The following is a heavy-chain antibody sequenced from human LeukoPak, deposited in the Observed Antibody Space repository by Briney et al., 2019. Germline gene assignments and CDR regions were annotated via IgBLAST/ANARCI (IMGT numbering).Heavy chain of an antibody. Sequence: ASVKVSCKASGYTFTSYDINWVRQATGQGLEWMGWMNPNSGNTGYAQKFQGRVTMTRNTSISTAYMELSSLRSEDTAVYYCARDYRSGSYSAVDYWGQGTLVTVSS. CDR3: ARDYRSGSYSAVDY. CDR1: GYTFTSYD. J-gene: IGHJ4*02. D-gene: IGHD1-26*01. V-gene: IGHV1-8*01. CDR2: MNPNSGNT.